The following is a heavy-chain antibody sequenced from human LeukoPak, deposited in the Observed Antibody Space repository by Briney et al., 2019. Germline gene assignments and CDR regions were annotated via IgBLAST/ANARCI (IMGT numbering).Heavy chain of an antibody. CDR3: ARDLNWNDAFDY. CDR2: ISGSGGST. Sequence: PGGSLRLSCAASGFTFSSYAMSWVRQAPGKGLEWVSAISGSGGSTYYAGSVKGRFTISRDNAKNSLYLQMNSLRAEDTAVYYCARDLNWNDAFDYWGQGTLVTVSS. CDR1: GFTFSSYA. J-gene: IGHJ4*02. V-gene: IGHV3-23*01. D-gene: IGHD1-1*01.